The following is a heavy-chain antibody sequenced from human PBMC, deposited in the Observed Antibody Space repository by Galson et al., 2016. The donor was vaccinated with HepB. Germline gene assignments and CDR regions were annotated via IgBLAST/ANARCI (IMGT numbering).Heavy chain of an antibody. CDR1: GYTLTSYY. CDR2: INPSGGTT. V-gene: IGHV1-46*01. D-gene: IGHD5-12*01. J-gene: IGHJ6*02. Sequence: SVKVSCKASGYTLTSYYIHWVRQAPGQGLEWMGIINPSGGTTGYAQKFQGRVTMTRDTSTSTVFMELSSLRSEDTAVYWCARAGGATPWYGMDVWGQGTTVSVSS. CDR3: ARAGGATPWYGMDV.